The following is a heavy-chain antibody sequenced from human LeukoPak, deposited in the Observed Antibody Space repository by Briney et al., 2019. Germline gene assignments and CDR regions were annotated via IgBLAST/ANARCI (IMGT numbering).Heavy chain of an antibody. V-gene: IGHV4-61*05. CDR3: ARPSSGYDWGYYFDY. CDR1: GGSISSSSYY. J-gene: IGHJ4*02. Sequence: SETLSLTCTVSGGSISSSSYYWGWTRQPPGKGLEWIGYIYYSGSTNYNPSLKSRVTISVDTSKNQFSLKLSSVTAADTAVYYCARPSSGYDWGYYFDYWGQGTLVTVSS. D-gene: IGHD5-12*01. CDR2: IYYSGST.